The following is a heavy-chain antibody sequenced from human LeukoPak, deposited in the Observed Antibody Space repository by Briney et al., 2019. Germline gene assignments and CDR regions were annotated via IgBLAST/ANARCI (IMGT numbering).Heavy chain of an antibody. CDR2: IIPIFGTA. J-gene: IGHJ3*02. CDR1: GGTFSSYA. D-gene: IGHD5-24*01. CDR3: AREQDRVEMATLTGAFDI. V-gene: IGHV1-69*13. Sequence: GASVKVSCKASGGTFSSYAISRVRQAPGQGLEWMGGIIPIFGTANYAQKFQGRVTITADESTSTAYMELSSLRSEDTAVYYCAREQDRVEMATLTGAFDIWGQGTMVTVSS.